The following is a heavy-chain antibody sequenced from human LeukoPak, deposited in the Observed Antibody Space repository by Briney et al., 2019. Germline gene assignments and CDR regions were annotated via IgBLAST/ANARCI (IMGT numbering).Heavy chain of an antibody. J-gene: IGHJ6*03. CDR1: GLIFSKYC. Sequence: GGSLRLSCAASGLIFSKYCMHWVRQTPGKGLEWVAAIWNDGSDENYADSVKGRFTISRDNAKNSLYLQMNSLRAEDTALYYCAREAGRGYSGYDPGHYYYYYMDVWGKGTTVTVSS. CDR3: AREAGRGYSGYDPGHYYYYYMDV. CDR2: IWNDGSDE. V-gene: IGHV3-33*01. D-gene: IGHD5-12*01.